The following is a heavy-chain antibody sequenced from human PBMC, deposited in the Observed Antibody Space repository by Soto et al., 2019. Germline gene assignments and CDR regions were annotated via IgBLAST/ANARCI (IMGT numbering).Heavy chain of an antibody. CDR1: GFSLTTSGVG. CDR3: AHRGYMYGNWDHGYFDY. J-gene: IGHJ4*02. CDR2: IYWDDDK. Sequence: QITLKESGPTRVKPTQTLALTCTFSGFSLTTSGVGVGWIRKTPGKALEWLAVIYWDDDKRYNPSLKNRLTITKDTSKNQVVLIMADMAPVDTGTYFCAHRGYMYGNWDHGYFDYWGQGTLVTVSS. D-gene: IGHD7-27*01. V-gene: IGHV2-5*02.